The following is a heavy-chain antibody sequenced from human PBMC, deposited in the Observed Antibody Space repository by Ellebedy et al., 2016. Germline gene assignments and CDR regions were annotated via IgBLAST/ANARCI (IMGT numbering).Heavy chain of an antibody. CDR1: GFTFSTYA. CDR3: ARDYGEYAGKTYYFDY. Sequence: GESLKISCAASGFTFSTYAMHWVRQAPGKGLEWVALISYDGSNKYYADSVKGRFTISRDNSKNTLYLQMNSLRAEDTAVYYCARDYGEYAGKTYYFDYWGQGTLVTVSS. D-gene: IGHD3-10*01. CDR2: ISYDGSNK. V-gene: IGHV3-30*04. J-gene: IGHJ4*02.